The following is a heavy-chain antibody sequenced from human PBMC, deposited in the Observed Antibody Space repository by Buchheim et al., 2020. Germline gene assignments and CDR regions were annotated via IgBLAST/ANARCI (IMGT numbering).Heavy chain of an antibody. CDR2: IYTSRST. Sequence: QVQLQESGPGLVKPSQTLSLTCTVSGGSISSGSYYWSWIRQPAGKGLEWIGRIYTSRSTNYNPSLKSRVTISVDTSKNQFSLKLSSVTAADTAVYYCARDNDDFWSGYGYRWFDPWGQGTL. V-gene: IGHV4-61*02. CDR1: GGSISSGSYY. CDR3: ARDNDDFWSGYGYRWFDP. J-gene: IGHJ5*02. D-gene: IGHD3-3*01.